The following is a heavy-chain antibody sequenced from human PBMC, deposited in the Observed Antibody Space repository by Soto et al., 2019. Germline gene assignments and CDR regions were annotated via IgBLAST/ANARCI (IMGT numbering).Heavy chain of an antibody. CDR2: INPNSGGT. CDR1: GYTFTGYY. V-gene: IGHV1-2*02. J-gene: IGHJ6*02. D-gene: IGHD2-21*01. Sequence: ASVKVSGKAAGYTFTGYYMHWVRQAPGQGLEWMGWINPNSGGTNYAQKFQGRVTMTRDTSISTAYMELTSVTAADTAVYYCARDHVGDYLYSGLDVWGQGTTVTVSS. CDR3: ARDHVGDYLYSGLDV.